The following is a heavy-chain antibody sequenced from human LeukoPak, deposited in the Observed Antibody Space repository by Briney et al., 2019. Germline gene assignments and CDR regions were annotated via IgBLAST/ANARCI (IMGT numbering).Heavy chain of an antibody. D-gene: IGHD2-21*02. J-gene: IGHJ4*02. CDR1: GFTFSSYE. Sequence: GGSLRLSCAASGFTFSSYEMNWVRQAPGKGLEWVSYISSSGSTIYCADSVKGRFTISRDNAKNSLYLQMNSLRAEDTAVYYCAREGLVVVTPRAIDYWGQGTLVTVSS. CDR3: AREGLVVVTPRAIDY. CDR2: ISSSGSTI. V-gene: IGHV3-48*03.